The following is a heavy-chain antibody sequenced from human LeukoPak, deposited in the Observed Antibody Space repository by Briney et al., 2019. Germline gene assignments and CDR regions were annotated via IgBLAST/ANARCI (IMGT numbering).Heavy chain of an antibody. Sequence: GRALRLSCAASGFTFSSYGMHWVRQAPGKGLEWVAVIWYDGSNKYYADSVKGRFTISRDNSKNTLYLQMNSLRAEDTAVYYCARDSAALFDYWGQGTLVTVSS. V-gene: IGHV3-33*01. J-gene: IGHJ4*02. CDR2: IWYDGSNK. D-gene: IGHD2-15*01. CDR1: GFTFSSYG. CDR3: ARDSAALFDY.